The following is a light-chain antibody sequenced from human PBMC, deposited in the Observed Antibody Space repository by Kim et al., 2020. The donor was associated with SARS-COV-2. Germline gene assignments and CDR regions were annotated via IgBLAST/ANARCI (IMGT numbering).Light chain of an antibody. J-gene: IGLJ3*02. CDR1: SGNTRNS. CDR2: VNNDGSH. Sequence: ASGKATGIRGSGNTRNSIAWQQQQPEKGPRYLMKVNNDGSHSKGGGISDRFSGSSSGAERYLTISSLQSEDEADYYCQTWDTGIRVFGGGTQLTVL. CDR3: QTWDTGIRV. V-gene: IGLV4-69*01.